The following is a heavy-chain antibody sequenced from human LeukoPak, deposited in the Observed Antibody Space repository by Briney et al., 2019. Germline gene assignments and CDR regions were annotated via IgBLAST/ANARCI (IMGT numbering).Heavy chain of an antibody. V-gene: IGHV3-23*01. CDR3: AGRRDGYNLENDY. D-gene: IGHD5-24*01. Sequence: GGSLRLSWAASGFTFSSYAMSWVRQAPGKGLEWGSAISGSGGSTYYADSVKGRVTISRDNSKNTLYLQMNSLRAEDTAVYYCAGRRDGYNLENDYWGQGTLVTVSS. CDR2: ISGSGGST. J-gene: IGHJ4*02. CDR1: GFTFSSYA.